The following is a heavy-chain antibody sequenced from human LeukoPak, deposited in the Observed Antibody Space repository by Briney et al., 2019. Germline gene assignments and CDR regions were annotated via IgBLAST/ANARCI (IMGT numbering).Heavy chain of an antibody. CDR3: ARDQARMVRGAIYGYFDY. D-gene: IGHD3-10*01. Sequence: GGSLRLSCAASGFTFGSYWMSWVRQAPGKGLEWVANIKQDGSEKYYVDSVKGRFTISRDNAKNSLYLQMNSLRAEDTAVYYCARDQARMVRGAIYGYFDYWGQGTLVTVSS. CDR1: GFTFGSYW. CDR2: IKQDGSEK. V-gene: IGHV3-7*01. J-gene: IGHJ4*02.